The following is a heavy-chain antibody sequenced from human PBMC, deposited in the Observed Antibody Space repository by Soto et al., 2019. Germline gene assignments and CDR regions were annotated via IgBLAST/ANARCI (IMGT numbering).Heavy chain of an antibody. D-gene: IGHD2-15*01. V-gene: IGHV4-34*01. CDR1: GGSFSGYY. CDR2: INHSGST. Sequence: QVQLQQWGAGLLKPSETLSLTCAVYGGSFSGYYWSWIRQPPGKGLEWIGEINHSGSTNYNPSLKSRVTISVDTSKNQFSLKLSSVTVADTAVYYCARAIIRGYCRGGSCAKGWFDPWGQGTLVTVSS. CDR3: ARAIIRGYCRGGSCAKGWFDP. J-gene: IGHJ5*02.